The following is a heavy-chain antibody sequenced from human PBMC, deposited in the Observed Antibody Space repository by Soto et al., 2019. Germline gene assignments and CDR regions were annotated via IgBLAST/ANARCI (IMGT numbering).Heavy chain of an antibody. CDR1: GYTLTELS. J-gene: IGHJ5*02. CDR2: FDPEDGET. CDR3: ATFAVVTHLNWFDP. V-gene: IGHV1-24*01. D-gene: IGHD2-15*01. Sequence: ASVKVSCKVSGYTLTELSMHWVRQAPGKGLEWMGGFDPEDGETIYAQKFQGRVTMTEDTSTDTAYMELSSLRSEDTAVYYCATFAVVTHLNWFDPWGQRTLVTVSS.